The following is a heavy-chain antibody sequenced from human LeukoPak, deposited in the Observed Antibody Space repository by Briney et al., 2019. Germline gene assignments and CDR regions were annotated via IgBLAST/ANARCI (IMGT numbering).Heavy chain of an antibody. Sequence: SETLSLTCTVSGGSISSYYWSWIRQPPGQGLEWIGYIYYSGSTNYNPSLESRVTISVDTSKNQFSLKLSSVTAADTAVYYCARSGDSSGWYPRRSLDYWGQGTLVTVSS. CDR2: IYYSGST. D-gene: IGHD6-19*01. CDR1: GGSISSYY. V-gene: IGHV4-59*01. CDR3: ARSGDSSGWYPRRSLDY. J-gene: IGHJ4*02.